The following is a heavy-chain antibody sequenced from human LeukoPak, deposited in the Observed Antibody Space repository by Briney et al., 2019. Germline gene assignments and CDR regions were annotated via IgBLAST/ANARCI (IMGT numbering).Heavy chain of an antibody. J-gene: IGHJ4*02. V-gene: IGHV3-53*01. CDR3: ASVLAYCGGDCYSGDY. Sequence: GGSLRLSCAASGFTVNSNYMSWVRQAPGKGLEWVSVIYSGGSTYYADSVKGRFTISRDNSKNTLYLQMNSLRAEDTAVYYCASVLAYCGGDCYSGDYWGQGTLVTVSS. CDR1: GFTVNSNY. D-gene: IGHD2-21*02. CDR2: IYSGGST.